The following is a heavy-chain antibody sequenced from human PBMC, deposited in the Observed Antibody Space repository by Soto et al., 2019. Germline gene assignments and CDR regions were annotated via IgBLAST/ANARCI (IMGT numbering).Heavy chain of an antibody. CDR3: ASFEVPSAMRYYGMDV. J-gene: IGHJ6*02. Sequence: PSETLSLTCTVSGGSISSSSYYWGWIRQPPGKGLEWIGSIYYSGSTYYNPSLKSRVTISVDTSKNQFSLKLSSVTAADTAVYYCASFEVPSAMRYYGMDVWGQGTTVTVSS. D-gene: IGHD2-2*01. V-gene: IGHV4-39*01. CDR2: IYYSGST. CDR1: GGSISSSSYY.